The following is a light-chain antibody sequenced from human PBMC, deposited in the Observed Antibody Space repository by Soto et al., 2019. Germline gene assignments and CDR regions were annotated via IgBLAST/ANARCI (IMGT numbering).Light chain of an antibody. J-gene: IGKJ1*01. V-gene: IGKV2-24*01. Sequence: DVVLTQTPLSSPVTLGQPASISCRSSQSLVYSDGNTYVSWLQQRPGQPPRLLIYQISNRCSGVPDGFSGSGSGTDFTLKISRVEAEDVGVYSCVQFSHFPRTFGQGTKVEIK. CDR2: QIS. CDR3: VQFSHFPRT. CDR1: QSLVYSDGNTY.